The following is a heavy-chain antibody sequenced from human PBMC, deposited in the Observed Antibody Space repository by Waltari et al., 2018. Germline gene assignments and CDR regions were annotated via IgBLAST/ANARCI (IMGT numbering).Heavy chain of an antibody. Sequence: QVQLQESGPGLVKPSQTLSLTCTVSGGSISSGDYYWSWLRQPPGKGLEWLGYIDYVGSTSFNPSLNSRVTISVDTSKNQFSLKLSSVTAADTAVYYCARVGTSIAVAGRFDYWGQGTLVTVSS. CDR2: IDYVGST. J-gene: IGHJ4*02. D-gene: IGHD6-19*01. V-gene: IGHV4-30-4*08. CDR3: ARVGTSIAVAGRFDY. CDR1: GGSISSGDYY.